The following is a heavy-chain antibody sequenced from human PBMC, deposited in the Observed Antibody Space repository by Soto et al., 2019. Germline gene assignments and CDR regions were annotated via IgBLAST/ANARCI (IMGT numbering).Heavy chain of an antibody. CDR2: ISAYNGNT. CDR1: GYTFTSYG. V-gene: IGHV1-18*01. Sequence: ASVKVSCKASGYTFTSYGISWVRQAPGQGLEWMGWISAYNGNTNYAQKLQGRVTMTTDTSTSTAYMELRSLRSDDTAVYYCAREQVAGTGLLAYYFYDWGQGTLVTVSS. CDR3: AREQVAGTGLLAYYFYD. J-gene: IGHJ4*02. D-gene: IGHD2-15*01.